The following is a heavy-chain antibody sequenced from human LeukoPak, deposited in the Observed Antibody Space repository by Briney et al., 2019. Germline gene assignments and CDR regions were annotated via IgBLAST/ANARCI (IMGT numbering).Heavy chain of an antibody. CDR3: ASQYYYGSGSYGWSYGMDV. CDR2: IYYSGST. D-gene: IGHD3-10*01. J-gene: IGHJ6*02. Sequence: SETLSLTCTVSGGSISSSSYYWGWIRQPPGKGLEWIGSIYYSGSTYYNPSLKSRVTISVDTSKNQFSLTLSSVTAADTAVYYCASQYYYGSGSYGWSYGMDVWGQGTTVTVSS. V-gene: IGHV4-39*01. CDR1: GGSISSSSYY.